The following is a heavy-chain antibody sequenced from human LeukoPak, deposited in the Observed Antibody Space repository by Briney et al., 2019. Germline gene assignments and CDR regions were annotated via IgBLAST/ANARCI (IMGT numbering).Heavy chain of an antibody. D-gene: IGHD3-22*01. CDR3: ARPRTQYYYDSSGYVDY. CDR2: IYCSGST. J-gene: IGHJ4*02. CDR1: GGSISSSSYY. V-gene: IGHV4-39*01. Sequence: SETLSLTCTVSGGSISSSSYYWGWMRQPPGKGLEWIGSIYCSGSTYYNPSLKSRITISVDTSKNQFSLKLSSVTAADTAVYYCARPRTQYYYDSSGYVDYWGQGTLVTVSS.